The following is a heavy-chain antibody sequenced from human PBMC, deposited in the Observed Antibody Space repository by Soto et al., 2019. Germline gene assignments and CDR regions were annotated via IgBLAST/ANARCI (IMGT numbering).Heavy chain of an antibody. CDR3: ASRRQDSSGWYYFDY. CDR2: IYYSGST. V-gene: IGHV4-59*01. CDR1: GGYISSYY. J-gene: IGHJ4*01. D-gene: IGHD6-19*01. Sequence: SETLPLRCTVSGGYISSYYGSWIRQPPGKGMEWIGYIYYSGSTNYNPSLKSRVTISVDTSKNQFSLKLTSVNAADTAVYYCASRRQDSSGWYYFDYWGHGTLVTVSS.